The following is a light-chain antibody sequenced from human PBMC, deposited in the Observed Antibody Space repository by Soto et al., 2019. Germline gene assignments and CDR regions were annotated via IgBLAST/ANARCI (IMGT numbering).Light chain of an antibody. CDR2: DVS. CDR3: SSYTSSSTPI. Sequence: QSALTQPASVSGSPGQSITISCTGTSSDVGGYNYVSWYQQHPGKAPKLMIYDVSNRPSGVSNRFSGSKSGNTASLTISGLQAEDEAGYYCSSYTSSSTPIFGGGTKVTVL. V-gene: IGLV2-14*01. CDR1: SSDVGGYNY. J-gene: IGLJ2*01.